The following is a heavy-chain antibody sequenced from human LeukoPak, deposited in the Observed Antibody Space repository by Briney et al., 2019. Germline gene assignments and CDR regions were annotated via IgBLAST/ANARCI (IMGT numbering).Heavy chain of an antibody. Sequence: SVKVSCKASGGTFSSYAISWVRQAPGQGLEWMGRIIPILGIANYAQKFQGRVTITADKSTSTAYMELSSLRSEDTAVYYCARDGSGWVIDYWGQGTLVTVSS. CDR3: ARDGSGWVIDY. CDR1: GGTFSSYA. D-gene: IGHD6-19*01. CDR2: IIPILGIA. J-gene: IGHJ4*02. V-gene: IGHV1-69*04.